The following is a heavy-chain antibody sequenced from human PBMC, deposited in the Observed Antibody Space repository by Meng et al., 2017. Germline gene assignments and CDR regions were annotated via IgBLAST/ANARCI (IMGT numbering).Heavy chain of an antibody. V-gene: IGHV4-39*07. J-gene: IGHJ5*02. CDR1: GGSISSSSYY. Sequence: QRQPQKAGPGLVKPSETLSLTCTVSGGSISSSSYYWGWIRQPPGKGLEWIGSIYYSGSTYYNPSLKSRVTLSVDTSKNQFSLKLSSVTAADTAVYYCARICYDSSGYSPYNWFDPWGQGTLVTVSS. D-gene: IGHD3-22*01. CDR2: IYYSGST. CDR3: ARICYDSSGYSPYNWFDP.